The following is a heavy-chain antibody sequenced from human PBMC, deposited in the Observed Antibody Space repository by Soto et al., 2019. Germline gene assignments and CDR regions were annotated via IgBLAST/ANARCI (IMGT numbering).Heavy chain of an antibody. J-gene: IGHJ5*02. CDR1: GGSISSYY. D-gene: IGHD6-19*01. CDR2: IYYSGST. CDR3: ARLQWLDHVCFDP. Sequence: PSETLSLTCTVSGGSISSYYWGGFRQPPGKGLEWIGEIYYSGSTNYNPSLKSRVTISVDKSKNQFSLKLSSVTAADTAVYYCARLQWLDHVCFDPWGQGTLVTVSS. V-gene: IGHV4-59*12.